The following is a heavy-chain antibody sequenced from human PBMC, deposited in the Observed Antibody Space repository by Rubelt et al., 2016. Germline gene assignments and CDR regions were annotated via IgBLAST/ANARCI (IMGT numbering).Heavy chain of an antibody. V-gene: IGHV3-7*03. Sequence: ANIKQAGSEKYYVDSVKGRFTISRDNAKNSLYLQMNSLKTEDTAVYYCTTVPGYYDSSGYYYDEGGFDYWGQGTLVTVSS. D-gene: IGHD3-22*01. CDR3: TTVPGYYDSSGYYYDEGGFDY. CDR2: IKQAGSEK. J-gene: IGHJ4*02.